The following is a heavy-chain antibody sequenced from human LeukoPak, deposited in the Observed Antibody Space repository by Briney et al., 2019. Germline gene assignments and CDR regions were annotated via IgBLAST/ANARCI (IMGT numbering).Heavy chain of an antibody. D-gene: IGHD3-10*01. CDR1: GFTVSSNY. J-gene: IGHJ6*03. CDR3: ARDQVTMVQGVIGYYYYYYYMGV. Sequence: GGSLRLSCAASGFTVSSNYMSWVRQAPGKGLEWVSVIYSGGSTYYADSVKGRFTISRDNSKNTLYLQMNSLRAEDTAVYYCARDQVTMVQGVIGYYYYYYYMGVWGKGTTVTVSS. V-gene: IGHV3-53*01. CDR2: IYSGGST.